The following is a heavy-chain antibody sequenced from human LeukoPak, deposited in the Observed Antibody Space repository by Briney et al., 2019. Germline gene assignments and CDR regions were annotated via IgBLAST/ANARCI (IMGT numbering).Heavy chain of an antibody. D-gene: IGHD6-13*01. V-gene: IGHV1-69*05. CDR2: IIPIFGTA. J-gene: IGHJ5*02. Sequence: SVKVSCKASGGTFSSYAISWVRQAPGQGLEWMGRIIPIFGTANYAQKFQGRVTITTDESTSTAYMELSSLRSEDTAVYYCARASIAAAGGGLKNWFDPWGQGTLVTVSS. CDR3: ARASIAAAGGGLKNWFDP. CDR1: GGTFSSYA.